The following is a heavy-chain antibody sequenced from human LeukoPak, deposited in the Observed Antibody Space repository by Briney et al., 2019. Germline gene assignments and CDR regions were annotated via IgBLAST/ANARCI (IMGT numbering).Heavy chain of an antibody. CDR2: ISYDGSNK. J-gene: IGHJ4*02. D-gene: IGHD4-17*01. Sequence: QPGRSLRLSCAASGLTFSSYGMHWVRQAPGKGLEWVAVISYDGSNKYYADSVKGRFTISRDNSKNTLYLQMNSLRAEDTAVYYCAKDLHYGDYNFDYWGQGTLVTVSS. CDR1: GLTFSSYG. V-gene: IGHV3-30*18. CDR3: AKDLHYGDYNFDY.